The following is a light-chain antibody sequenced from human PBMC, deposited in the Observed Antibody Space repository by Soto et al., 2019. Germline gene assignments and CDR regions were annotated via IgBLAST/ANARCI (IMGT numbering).Light chain of an antibody. CDR3: SSYTSSSSLWV. CDR1: SSDVGGYNY. CDR2: DVS. J-gene: IGLJ1*01. V-gene: IGLV2-14*01. Sequence: QSALTQPASVSGSPGQSITISCTGTSSDVGGYNYVSWYQQHPGKAPKLMIYDVSNRPSGVSNRFSGSKSGNTASLTMSGLQAEDEADYYCSSYTSSSSLWVFGTGTKLPS.